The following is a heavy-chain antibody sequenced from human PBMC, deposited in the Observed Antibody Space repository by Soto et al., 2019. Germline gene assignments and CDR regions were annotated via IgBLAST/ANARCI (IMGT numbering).Heavy chain of an antibody. D-gene: IGHD2-15*01. J-gene: IGHJ6*03. CDR3: ARDLRGSSVPGFYMDV. CDR1: GFTFSSYS. V-gene: IGHV3-21*01. CDR2: ISSSSSYI. Sequence: EVQLVESGGGLVKPGGSLRLSCAASGFTFSSYSMNWVRQAPGKGLEWVSSISSSSSYIYYADSVKGRFTISRDNAKNSLNLQMNSLIAEDTAVYYCARDLRGSSVPGFYMDVWGKGTTVTVSS.